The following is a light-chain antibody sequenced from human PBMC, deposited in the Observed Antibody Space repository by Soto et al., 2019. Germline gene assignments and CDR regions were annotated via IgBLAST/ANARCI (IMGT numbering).Light chain of an antibody. Sequence: VLTQSPGTLALSPGERATLSFRASHSISTSLAWYQQRHGQAPRLIIYDASSRATEIPDRFRGSGSGTEFTLSISRLEAEDFAVYYCQLYGTSPPVTGGGGTKVEIK. CDR2: DAS. CDR1: HSISTS. CDR3: QLYGTSPPVT. V-gene: IGKV3-20*01. J-gene: IGKJ4*01.